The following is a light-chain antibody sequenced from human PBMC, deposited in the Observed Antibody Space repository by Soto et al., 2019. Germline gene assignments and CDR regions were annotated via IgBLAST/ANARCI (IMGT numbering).Light chain of an antibody. CDR2: GIS. Sequence: VLTQSPGTLSLSPGERATLSCRTSQSVSASQLAWYQQKPGQAPRLLIYGISKRAAGIPDRFTGSGSGTDFTLTISSLQPEDVAVYYCHQYNNWPSWTFGQGTKVDIK. J-gene: IGKJ1*01. CDR1: QSVSASQ. CDR3: HQYNNWPSWT. V-gene: IGKV3-20*01.